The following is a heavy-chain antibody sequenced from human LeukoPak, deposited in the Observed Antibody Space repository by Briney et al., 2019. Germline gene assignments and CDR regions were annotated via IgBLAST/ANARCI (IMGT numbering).Heavy chain of an antibody. CDR2: INPNSGGT. Sequence: ASVKVSCKASGYTFTGYYMHWVRQAPGQGLEWMGWINPNSGGTNYAQKFQGRVTMTRDTSISTAYMELSRLRSDDTAVYYCARVRTWEIVLMVYAANWFDPWGQGTLVTVSS. CDR1: GYTFTGYY. V-gene: IGHV1-2*02. D-gene: IGHD2-8*01. J-gene: IGHJ5*02. CDR3: ARVRTWEIVLMVYAANWFDP.